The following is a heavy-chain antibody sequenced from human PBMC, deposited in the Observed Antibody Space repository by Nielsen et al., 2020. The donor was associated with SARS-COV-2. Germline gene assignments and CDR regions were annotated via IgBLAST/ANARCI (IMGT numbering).Heavy chain of an antibody. V-gene: IGHV3-73*01. D-gene: IGHD1-26*01. CDR1: GFSFSDCS. CDR2: IRSKANDYAT. Sequence: GESLKISCAASGFSFSDCSMNWVRRASGKGLEWLGRIRSKANDYATEYPASVKGRFIISRDDSKNTAYLLMNSLKIDDTAVYYCARVNPTSGSWFDAFDIWGQGTLVTVSS. CDR3: ARVNPTSGSWFDAFDI. J-gene: IGHJ3*02.